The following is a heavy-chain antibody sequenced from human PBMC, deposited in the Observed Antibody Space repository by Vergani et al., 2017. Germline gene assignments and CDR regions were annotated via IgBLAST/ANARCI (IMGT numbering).Heavy chain of an antibody. V-gene: IGHV3-74*01. J-gene: IGHJ5*02. D-gene: IGHD3-16*01. Sequence: VQLVESGGGLVQPGGSLRLSCTASGFTFSNYWMQWVRQAPGKGLMWVSRINSDGDSTSYADSVKGRFTISRDNAKNTLYLQMDSLRAEDTAVYYCARDSGGYVWGSYEAWFDPWGQGTLVTVSS. CDR3: ARDSGGYVWGSYEAWFDP. CDR2: INSDGDST. CDR1: GFTFSNYW.